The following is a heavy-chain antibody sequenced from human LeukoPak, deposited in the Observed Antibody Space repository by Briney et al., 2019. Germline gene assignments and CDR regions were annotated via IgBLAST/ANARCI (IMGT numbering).Heavy chain of an antibody. CDR1: GFIFAKYA. CDR2: ISASGADT. CDR3: PKPLLTPGN. J-gene: IGHJ4*02. Sequence: GGSLRLSCTTSGFIFAKYAMAWVRQSPGKGLEWVSTISASGADTYYADSMRGRFTISRDNSRNALYLQLSRLRVDDTAFYYCPKPLLTPGNWGPGTLVTVSS. V-gene: IGHV3-23*01. D-gene: IGHD4-23*01.